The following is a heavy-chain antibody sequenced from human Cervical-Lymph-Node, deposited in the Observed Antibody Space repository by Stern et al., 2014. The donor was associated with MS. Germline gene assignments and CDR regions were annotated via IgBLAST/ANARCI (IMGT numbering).Heavy chain of an antibody. CDR1: GFTFSTYA. J-gene: IGHJ6*02. D-gene: IGHD2-2*01. V-gene: IGHV3-23*04. CDR2: ISDSGVYT. CDR3: AKDLGRGVVVVPLYGLDV. Sequence: EVQMVEAGGGLVQPGGSLRLSCAASGFTFSTYAFSWVRQAPGKGLEWVSSISDSGVYTYYAYSVKCRFTISRDNSKSMLYLEMQSLRAEDTAVYHCAKDLGRGVVVVPLYGLDVWGQGTTVTVSS.